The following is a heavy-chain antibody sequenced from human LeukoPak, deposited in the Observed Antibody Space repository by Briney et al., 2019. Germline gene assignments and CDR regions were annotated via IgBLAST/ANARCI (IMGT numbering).Heavy chain of an antibody. Sequence: PSETLSLTCTVSGASFNIYYWSWIRQPPGKGLEWIGYIYYSGSTNYNPSLKSRVTISVDTSKNQFSLKLRSVTAVDTAVYYCARGGFSGGILRYFDLWGRGTLVTVSS. D-gene: IGHD2-15*01. CDR1: GASFNIYY. CDR3: ARGGFSGGILRYFDL. V-gene: IGHV4-59*01. CDR2: IYYSGST. J-gene: IGHJ2*01.